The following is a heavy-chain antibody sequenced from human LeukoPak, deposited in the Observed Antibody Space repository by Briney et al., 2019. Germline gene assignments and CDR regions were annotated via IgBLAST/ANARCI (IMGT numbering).Heavy chain of an antibody. CDR1: GGSISSGSYY. CDR3: ARSSSYYDILTGYYYYYYMDV. Sequence: SQTLSLTCTVSGGSISSGSYYWSWIRQPAGKGLEWIGRIYTSGSTNYNPSLKSRVTMSVDTSKNQFSLKLSSVTAADTAVYYCARSSSYYDILTGYYYYYYMDVWGKGTTVTISS. CDR2: IYTSGST. J-gene: IGHJ6*03. D-gene: IGHD3-9*01. V-gene: IGHV4-61*02.